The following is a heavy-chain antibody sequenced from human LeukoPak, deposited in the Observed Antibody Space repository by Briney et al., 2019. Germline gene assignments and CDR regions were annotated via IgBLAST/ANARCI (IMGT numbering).Heavy chain of an antibody. CDR2: IYPGGST. Sequence: GGSLRLSCAGSGFTVNNNYMSWVRQAPGKGLEWVSIIYPGGSTYYADSVKGRFMISRDNSKNTLYLQMNSLRAEDTAMYYCASHYDSGIHYYFDYWGQGTLVTVSS. V-gene: IGHV3-53*01. D-gene: IGHD3-10*01. CDR3: ASHYDSGIHYYFDY. CDR1: GFTVNNNY. J-gene: IGHJ4*02.